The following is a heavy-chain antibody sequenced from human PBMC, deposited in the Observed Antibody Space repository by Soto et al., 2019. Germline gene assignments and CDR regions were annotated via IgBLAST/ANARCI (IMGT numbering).Heavy chain of an antibody. Sequence: ETLSLTCAVYGGSFSGYYWSWIRQPPGKGLEWIGEINHSGSTNYNPSLKSRVTISVDTSKNQFSLKLSSVTAADTAVYYCARGPRVLRFLEWLPYYYYYGMDVWGQGTTVS. CDR1: GGSFSGYY. J-gene: IGHJ6*02. D-gene: IGHD3-3*01. V-gene: IGHV4-34*01. CDR3: ARGPRVLRFLEWLPYYYYYGMDV. CDR2: INHSGST.